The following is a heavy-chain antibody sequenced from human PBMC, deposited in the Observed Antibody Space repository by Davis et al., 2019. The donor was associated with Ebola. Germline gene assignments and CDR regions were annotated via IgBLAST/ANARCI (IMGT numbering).Heavy chain of an antibody. CDR2: IYYSGST. D-gene: IGHD6-13*01. V-gene: IGHV4-39*01. CDR3: ATTIAAAGTEGFDY. Sequence: MPSETLSLTCTVSGGSISSSSYYWGWIRQPPGKGLEWIGSIYYSGSTYYNPSLKSRVTISVDTSKNQFSLKLSSVTAADTAVYYCATTIAAAGTEGFDYWGQGTLVTVSS. CDR1: GGSISSSSYY. J-gene: IGHJ4*02.